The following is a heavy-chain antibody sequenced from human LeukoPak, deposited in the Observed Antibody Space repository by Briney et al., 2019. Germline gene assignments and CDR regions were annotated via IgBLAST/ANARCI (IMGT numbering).Heavy chain of an antibody. D-gene: IGHD2-21*02. CDR2: INPDGRDT. CDR1: QFTFSRYW. CDR3: TSWGDTTAEYFQR. Sequence: PGGSLRLSCAASQFTFSRYWMNWVRQAPGKGLEWVAHINPDGRDTYYVDSVKGRFTISRDNAQNSMYLQMNSLRVEDTAVYYCTSWGDTTAEYFQRWGQGTLVTVSS. V-gene: IGHV3-7*01. J-gene: IGHJ1*01.